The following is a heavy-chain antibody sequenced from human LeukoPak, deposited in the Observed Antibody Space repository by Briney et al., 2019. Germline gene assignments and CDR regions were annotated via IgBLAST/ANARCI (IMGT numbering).Heavy chain of an antibody. CDR2: INPDNGGT. Sequence: GASVKVSCKASGYTFTDYYMHWVRQAPGQGLEWMGWINPDNGGTSYAQKFQGRVTMTRDTSISTAYMEPSRLTSDDTAMYYCARPPGRDGYNRYDYWGQGTLATVSS. CDR3: ARPPGRDGYNRYDY. V-gene: IGHV1-2*02. CDR1: GYTFTDYY. J-gene: IGHJ4*02. D-gene: IGHD5-24*01.